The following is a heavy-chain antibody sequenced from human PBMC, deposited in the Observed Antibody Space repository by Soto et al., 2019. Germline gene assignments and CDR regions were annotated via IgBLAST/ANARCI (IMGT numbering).Heavy chain of an antibody. V-gene: IGHV1-18*01. J-gene: IGHJ5*02. Sequence: ASVKVSCKASGYTFTSYGISCVRQAPGQGLEWMGWISAYNGNTNYAQKLQGRVTMTTDTSTSTAYMELRSLRSDDTAVYYCARLSGAGSYYGNWFDPWGQGTLVTVSS. CDR3: ARLSGAGSYYGNWFDP. D-gene: IGHD1-26*01. CDR1: GYTFTSYG. CDR2: ISAYNGNT.